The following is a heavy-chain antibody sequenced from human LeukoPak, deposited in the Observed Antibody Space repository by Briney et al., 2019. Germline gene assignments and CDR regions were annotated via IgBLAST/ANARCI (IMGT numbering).Heavy chain of an antibody. CDR1: GYFINSGFY. J-gene: IGHJ5*02. Sequence: SETLSLTCTVSGYFINSGFYWGWIRQPPGKGLEWIGSIHFSGSTFYNPSLKSRVPISVDTSKNQVSQKLTSVTAADTAVYYCAKEAVELSPRDLNWFDPWGKGTLVTVSS. V-gene: IGHV4-38-2*02. CDR3: AKEAVELSPRDLNWFDP. CDR2: IHFSGST. D-gene: IGHD1-7*01.